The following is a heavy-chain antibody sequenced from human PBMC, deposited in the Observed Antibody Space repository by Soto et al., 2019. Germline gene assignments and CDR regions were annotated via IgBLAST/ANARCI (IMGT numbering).Heavy chain of an antibody. CDR1: GYSFTDYG. CDR3: ARRYGDSSSAAGFDC. CDR2: ISTYNGRT. Sequence: QIQLVQSGGEVKKPGASVKVSCKASGYSFTDYGIHWVRQAPGQGLEWMGWISTYNGRTSYEKNLQGRVTMTKDTSTTTAYLELRSLRSADTAVYYCARRYGDSSSAAGFDCWGQGTLVIVSS. V-gene: IGHV1-18*01. D-gene: IGHD2-21*02. J-gene: IGHJ4*02.